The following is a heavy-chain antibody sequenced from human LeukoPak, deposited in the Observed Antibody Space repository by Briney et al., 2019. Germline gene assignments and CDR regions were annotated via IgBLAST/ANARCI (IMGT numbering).Heavy chain of an antibody. CDR1: GFTFRTFS. Sequence: GGSLRLSCAASGFTFRTFSMSWVRQAPGKGLEWVSGIYGNGGRTFYADSVKGRFTISRDNSKNMLFLHMDSLRAEDTALYYCAKESRRAMATRGFDYWGQGTLVTVSS. CDR2: IYGNGGRT. V-gene: IGHV3-23*01. CDR3: AKESRRAMATRGFDY. D-gene: IGHD5-18*01. J-gene: IGHJ4*02.